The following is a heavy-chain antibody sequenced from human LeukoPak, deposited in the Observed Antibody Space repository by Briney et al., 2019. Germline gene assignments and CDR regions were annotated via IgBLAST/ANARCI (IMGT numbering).Heavy chain of an antibody. CDR1: GGSIGDDY. V-gene: IGHV4-59*08. J-gene: IGHJ5*01. CDR2: IYISETT. Sequence: SETLSFTCSVSGGSIGDDYWGWIRQSPGSGLEWIGYIYISETTTYNPSLEGRVTISVDKAKNQVTLKLRSVTAADTAVYYCARQYLYNWFDFWGQGTLVIVSS. CDR3: ARQYLYNWFDF.